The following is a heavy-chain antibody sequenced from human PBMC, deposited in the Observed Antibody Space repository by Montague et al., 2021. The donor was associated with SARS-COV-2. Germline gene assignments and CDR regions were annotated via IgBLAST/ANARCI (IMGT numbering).Heavy chain of an antibody. CDR2: TYYRSKWYN. J-gene: IGHJ4*02. CDR1: GDSVVSNSAA. CDR3: ARELRRIIIIVDIRGFDY. V-gene: IGHV6-1*01. D-gene: IGHD3-22*01. Sequence: CAISGDSVVSNSAAWNWTRQSLSRGLEWLGRTYYRSKWYNDYAVSVKSRITINPDTSKNQFSLQLNSVTAEDAAVYYCARELRRIIIIVDIRGFDYWGQGTLVTVSS.